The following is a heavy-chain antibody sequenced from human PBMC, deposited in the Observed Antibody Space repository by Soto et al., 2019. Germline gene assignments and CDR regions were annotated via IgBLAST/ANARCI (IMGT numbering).Heavy chain of an antibody. Sequence: QVQLQESGPGLVKPSQTLSLTCTVSGGSISSGGYYWSWIRQHPGKGLEWIGYIYYSGSTYYNPSLKSRVTISVDTSKNQFSLKLISVTAADTAVYFCARAPSVVVPAAPTLLDYWGQGTLVTVSS. CDR2: IYYSGST. D-gene: IGHD2-2*01. V-gene: IGHV4-31*03. CDR1: GGSISSGGYY. CDR3: ARAPSVVVPAAPTLLDY. J-gene: IGHJ4*02.